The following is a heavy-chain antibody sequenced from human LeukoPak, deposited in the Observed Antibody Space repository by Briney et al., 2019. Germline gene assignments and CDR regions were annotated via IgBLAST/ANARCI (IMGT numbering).Heavy chain of an antibody. J-gene: IGHJ6*03. V-gene: IGHV1-2*02. CDR1: GYTFSGFY. CDR2: INPNRGVT. Sequence: ASVKVSCKASGYTFSGFYIHWVRQAPGQGLGGMGWINPNRGVTNYAQKLQGRVTITRDTSIDTAYMQLSRLRYDDTAVYYCAKDRYGDYEAPFHYYMDAWGRGTTVNVS. D-gene: IGHD5-12*01. CDR3: AKDRYGDYEAPFHYYMDA.